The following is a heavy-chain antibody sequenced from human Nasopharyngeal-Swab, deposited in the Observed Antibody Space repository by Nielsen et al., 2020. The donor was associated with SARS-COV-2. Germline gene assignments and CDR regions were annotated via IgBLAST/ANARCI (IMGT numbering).Heavy chain of an antibody. CDR1: GYSFTSYW. J-gene: IGHJ4*02. CDR3: ARTVASSFDS. CDR2: IYPGDSDT. V-gene: IGHV5-51*01. D-gene: IGHD2-15*01. Sequence: GGSLRLSCTGSGYSFTSYWIGWVRQMPGKGLEWMGIIYPGDSDTRYSPSFQGQVTISADKSISTAYLQWSSLKASDTAMYYCARTVASSFDSWGQGTLVTVSS.